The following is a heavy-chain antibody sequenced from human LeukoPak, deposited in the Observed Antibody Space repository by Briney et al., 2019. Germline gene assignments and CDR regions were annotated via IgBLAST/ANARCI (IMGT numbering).Heavy chain of an antibody. CDR3: ARDNTGSYEY. CDR1: GFTFGDYD. V-gene: IGHV3-43*02. CDR2: IRADGGTT. J-gene: IGHJ4*02. Sequence: PGGSLRLSCAASGFTFGDYDMHWVRQAPGKGLEWVSLIRADGGTTHYADSVKGRFTISRDNSKNSLYLQMSSLRTEDTALYYCARDNTGSYEYWGQGTLVTVSP. D-gene: IGHD1-26*01.